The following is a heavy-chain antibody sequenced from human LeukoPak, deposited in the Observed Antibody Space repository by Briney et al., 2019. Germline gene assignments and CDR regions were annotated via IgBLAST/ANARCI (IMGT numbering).Heavy chain of an antibody. D-gene: IGHD4-11*01. Sequence: SETLSLTCSVSGASVRTYYWSWIRQPPGKGLEWMGHTYYNRKTNYNPSLESRVSISVDTSTNQVALKLSSVTAADTAVYFYVRHRNYRVGYFDYWGQGALVIVSS. CDR2: TYYNRKT. V-gene: IGHV4-59*02. CDR1: GASVRTYY. J-gene: IGHJ4*02. CDR3: VRHRNYRVGYFDY.